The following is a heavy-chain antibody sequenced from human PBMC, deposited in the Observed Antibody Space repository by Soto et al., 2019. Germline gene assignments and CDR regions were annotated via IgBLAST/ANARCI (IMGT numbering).Heavy chain of an antibody. Sequence: GVLRVSCAPSGFTLSSYGMDWVRQAPGKGLEWVAVISYDGSNKYYADSVKGRFTISRDNSKNTLYLQMKSLRAEDTAVYYCAKDRSVTRLGGMDVWGQGTTVTVSS. CDR1: GFTLSSYG. V-gene: IGHV3-30*18. D-gene: IGHD4-17*01. J-gene: IGHJ6*02. CDR3: AKDRSVTRLGGMDV. CDR2: ISYDGSNK.